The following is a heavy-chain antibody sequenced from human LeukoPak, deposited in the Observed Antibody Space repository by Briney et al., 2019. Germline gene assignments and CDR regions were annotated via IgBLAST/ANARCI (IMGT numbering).Heavy chain of an antibody. CDR2: FYYSGST. V-gene: IGHV4-39*07. D-gene: IGHD3-10*01. CDR3: ARLLLWFGEGNWFDP. Sequence: SETLSLTCTVSGGSITSSSYYWGWIRQPPGKGLQWIGSFYYSGSTYYNPSLKSRVTISVDTSKNQFSLKLSSVTAADTAVYYCARLLLWFGEGNWFDPWGQGTLVTVSS. J-gene: IGHJ5*02. CDR1: GGSITSSSYY.